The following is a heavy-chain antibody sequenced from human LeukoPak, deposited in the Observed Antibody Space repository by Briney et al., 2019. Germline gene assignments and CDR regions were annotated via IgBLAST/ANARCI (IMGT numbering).Heavy chain of an antibody. V-gene: IGHV4-61*01. Sequence: SETLSLTCTVSGGSISSGSYYWSWIRQPPGKGLEWIGYIYYSGSTNYNPSLKSRVTISVDTSKNQFSLKLSSVTAADTAVYYCARDYSSGWPGPLGYWGQGTLVTVSS. D-gene: IGHD6-19*01. CDR1: GGSISSGSYY. CDR2: IYYSGST. J-gene: IGHJ4*02. CDR3: ARDYSSGWPGPLGY.